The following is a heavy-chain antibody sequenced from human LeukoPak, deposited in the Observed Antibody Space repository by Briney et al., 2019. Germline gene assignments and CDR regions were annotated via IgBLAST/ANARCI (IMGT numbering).Heavy chain of an antibody. CDR3: ARDLLEYVEMATISSYGY. V-gene: IGHV1-46*01. Sequence: ASVKVSCKASGYTFTSYYMHWVRQAPGQGLEWMGIINPSGGSTSYAQKFQGRVTMTRDTSTSTVYMELSSLRSEDTAVYYCARDLLEYVEMATISSYGYWGQGTLVIVSS. CDR2: INPSGGST. D-gene: IGHD5-24*01. J-gene: IGHJ4*02. CDR1: GYTFTSYY.